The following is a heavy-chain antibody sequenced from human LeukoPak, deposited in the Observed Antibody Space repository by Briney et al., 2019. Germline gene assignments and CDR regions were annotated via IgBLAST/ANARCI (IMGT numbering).Heavy chain of an antibody. CDR3: AKDAYYYGSGSYLGYFDY. D-gene: IGHD3-10*01. CDR2: IRYDGSNK. Sequence: GGSLRLSCAASGFTFSSYGMHWVRQAPGKGLEWVAFIRYDGSNKYYADSVKGRFTISRDNSKNTLYLQMNSLRAEDTAVYYCAKDAYYYGSGSYLGYFDYWGQETLVTVSS. CDR1: GFTFSSYG. J-gene: IGHJ4*02. V-gene: IGHV3-30*02.